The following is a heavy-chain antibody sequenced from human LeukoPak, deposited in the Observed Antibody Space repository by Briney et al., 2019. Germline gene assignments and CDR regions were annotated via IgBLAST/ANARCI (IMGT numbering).Heavy chain of an antibody. CDR1: GGTSSSYA. Sequence: GSSVKVSCKASGGTSSSYAISWVRQAPGQGLEWMGGIIPIFGTANYAQKFQGRVTITTDESTSTAYMELSSLRSEDTAVYYCARDNHRGCGGDCTGYMDVWGKGTTVTVSS. CDR2: IIPIFGTA. J-gene: IGHJ6*03. V-gene: IGHV1-69*05. CDR3: ARDNHRGCGGDCTGYMDV. D-gene: IGHD2-21*02.